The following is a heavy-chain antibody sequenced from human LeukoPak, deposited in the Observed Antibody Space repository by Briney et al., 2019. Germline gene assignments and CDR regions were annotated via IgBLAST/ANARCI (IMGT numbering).Heavy chain of an antibody. CDR1: GASMSSNY. D-gene: IGHD2-8*01. Sequence: SETLSLTCNVSGASMSSNYWTWIRQPPGKGLEWIGEVNHSGRTNYNPSLKSRVTIPVDTSKNQFSLRLSSVTAAGTAIYYCARGIVLTVYAVFDYWGQGTLVTVSS. CDR3: ARGIVLTVYAVFDY. J-gene: IGHJ4*02. CDR2: VNHSGRT. V-gene: IGHV4-34*01.